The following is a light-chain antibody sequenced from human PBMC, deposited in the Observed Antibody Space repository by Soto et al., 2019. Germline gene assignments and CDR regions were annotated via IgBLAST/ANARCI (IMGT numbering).Light chain of an antibody. V-gene: IGLV2-14*01. CDR1: SSDVGGYNY. J-gene: IGLJ3*02. CDR2: EVI. Sequence: QSALTQPASVSGSPGQSITISCTESSSDVGGYNYVSWYQQHPGKAPKLMIYEVINRPSGVSSRFSGSKSGNTASLTISGLQAEDEADYYCCSYTSSDTHLVFGGGTKLTVL. CDR3: CSYTSSDTHLV.